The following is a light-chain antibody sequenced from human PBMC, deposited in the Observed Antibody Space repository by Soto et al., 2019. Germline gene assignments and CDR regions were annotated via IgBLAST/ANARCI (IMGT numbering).Light chain of an antibody. CDR1: QTISSW. V-gene: IGKV1-5*03. J-gene: IGKJ1*01. CDR2: KAS. Sequence: DIQMTQSPSTLSGSVGDRVTITCRASQTISSWLAWYQQKPGKAPKLLIYKASTLKSGVPSRFSGSGSGTEFTLTISSLHPDDFATYYCQHYNSYSEALGQGTKVDI. CDR3: QHYNSYSEA.